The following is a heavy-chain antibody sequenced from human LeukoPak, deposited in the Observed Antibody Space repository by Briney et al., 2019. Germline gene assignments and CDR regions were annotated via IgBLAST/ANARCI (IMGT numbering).Heavy chain of an antibody. CDR2: MNTNSGNT. CDR1: GYTFTSYD. J-gene: IGHJ6*03. CDR3: ARAGSDYAYYYYMDV. Sequence: HRASVKVSCKASGYTFTSYDINWVRQATGQGREWMGWMNTNSGNTGYAQKFQGRVTITRNTSISTAYMELSSLRSEDTAVYYCARAGSDYAYYYYMDVWGKGTTVTVSS. D-gene: IGHD1-26*01. V-gene: IGHV1-8*03.